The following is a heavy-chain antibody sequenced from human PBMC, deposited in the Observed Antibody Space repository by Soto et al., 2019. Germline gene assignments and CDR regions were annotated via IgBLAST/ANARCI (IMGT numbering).Heavy chain of an antibody. CDR3: AKDCGGDCYSLDY. CDR2: ISYDGSTQ. J-gene: IGHJ4*02. V-gene: IGHV3-30*18. CDR1: GFTFSNYG. D-gene: IGHD2-21*02. Sequence: QVQLVESGGGVVQPGRSLRLSCAASGFTFSNYGMHWVRQAPGKGLEWVAIISYDGSTQYFADSEKGRLTISRDNSKNTLYLQMNSLRAEDTAVYYCAKDCGGDCYSLDYWGQGTLVTVSS.